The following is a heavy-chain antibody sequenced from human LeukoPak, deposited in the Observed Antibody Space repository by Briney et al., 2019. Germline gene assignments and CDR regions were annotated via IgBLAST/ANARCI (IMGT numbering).Heavy chain of an antibody. CDR3: ARDRDYYHSSGFYTLLDF. J-gene: IGHJ4*02. V-gene: IGHV3-33*08. Sequence: GGSLRLSCAASGFPFSSYGMHWVRQAPGKGLEWVAVIWYDGSNKYYAGSVKGRFTISRDDSKNTLYLQMNSLRAEDTAVYYCARDRDYYHSSGFYTLLDFWGQGTLVSVSS. D-gene: IGHD3-22*01. CDR1: GFPFSSYG. CDR2: IWYDGSNK.